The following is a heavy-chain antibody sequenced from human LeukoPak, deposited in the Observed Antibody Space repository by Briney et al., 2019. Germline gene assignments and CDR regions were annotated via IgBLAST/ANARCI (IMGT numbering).Heavy chain of an antibody. CDR1: GGSISSGGYY. CDR3: ARDRGRSWDNYYYYGMDV. Sequence: TLSLTXTVSGGSISSGGYYWSWIRQHPGKGLEWIGYIYYSGSTYYNPSLKSRVTISVDTSKNQFSLKLSSVTAADTAVYYCARDRGRSWDNYYYYGMDVWGQGTTVTVSS. J-gene: IGHJ6*02. D-gene: IGHD1-26*01. CDR2: IYYSGST. V-gene: IGHV4-31*03.